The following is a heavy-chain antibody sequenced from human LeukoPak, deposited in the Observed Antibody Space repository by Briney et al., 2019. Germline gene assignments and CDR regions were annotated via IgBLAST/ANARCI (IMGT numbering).Heavy chain of an antibody. CDR2: IYSGGST. V-gene: IGHV3-66*02. CDR3: AREPGGSEGGFDY. Sequence: GGSLTLSCAASGFTVSSNYMSWVRQAPGKGLEWVSVIYSGGSTYYADSVKGRFTISRDNSKNTLYLQMNSLRAEDTAVYYCAREPGGSEGGFDYWGQGTLVTVSS. J-gene: IGHJ4*02. D-gene: IGHD1-14*01. CDR1: GFTVSSNY.